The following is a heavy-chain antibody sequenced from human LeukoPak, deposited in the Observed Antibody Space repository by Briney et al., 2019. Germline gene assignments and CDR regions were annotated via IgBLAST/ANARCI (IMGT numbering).Heavy chain of an antibody. CDR1: GFTFSSYG. CDR3: ARGRSIYYYYYYGMDV. Sequence: GRSLRLSCAASGFTFSSYGMHWVRQAPGKGLEWVAVISYDGSNKYYADSVKGRFTISRDNSKNTLYLQMNSLRAEDTAVYYCARGRSIYYYYYYGMDVWGQGTTVAVSS. CDR2: ISYDGSNK. J-gene: IGHJ6*02. V-gene: IGHV3-30*03. D-gene: IGHD3-3*02.